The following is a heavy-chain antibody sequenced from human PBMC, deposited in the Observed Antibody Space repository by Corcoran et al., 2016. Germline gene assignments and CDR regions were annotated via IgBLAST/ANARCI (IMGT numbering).Heavy chain of an antibody. CDR3: ARGSIAARCNC. J-gene: IGHJ4*02. CDR2: VNLSGGT. V-gene: IGHV4-34*01. CDR1: GGSFSGYY. D-gene: IGHD6-13*01. Sequence: QVQLQQWGARLLKPSETLSLTCAVYGGSFSGYYWTWIRQPPGKGLEWIGEVNLSGGTNYSPSLSSRVTISVDTSKNQLSLDLTSVTAADTAVYYCARGSIAARCNCWGQGTLVTVSS.